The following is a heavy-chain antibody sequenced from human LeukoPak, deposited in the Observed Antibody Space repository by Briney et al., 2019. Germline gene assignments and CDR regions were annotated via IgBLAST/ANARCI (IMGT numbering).Heavy chain of an antibody. J-gene: IGHJ6*03. CDR3: ARDFDYSHPEFNRPTYYYYYMDV. CDR2: IIPIFGTA. V-gene: IGHV1-69*05. Sequence: SVKVSCKASGGTFSSYAISWVRQAPGQGLEWMGGIIPIFGTANYAQKFQGRVTITTDESTSTAYMELSSLRSEDTAVYYCARDFDYSHPEFNRPTYYYYYMDVWGKGTTVTVSS. CDR1: GGTFSSYA. D-gene: IGHD4-11*01.